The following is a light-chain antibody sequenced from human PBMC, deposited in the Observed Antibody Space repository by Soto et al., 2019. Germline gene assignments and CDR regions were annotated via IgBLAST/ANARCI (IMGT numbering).Light chain of an antibody. J-gene: IGLJ7*01. CDR2: ENN. CDR3: QSYDSSLSGVV. V-gene: IGLV1-40*01. Sequence: QSVLTQPPSVSGSPGQRVTISCTGSSSNIGAGYDVPWYQQIPGTAPKVLIFENNNRPSGVPDRFSGSKSGTSASLAITGLQAEDEADYYCQSYDSSLSGVVFGEGTQLTVL. CDR1: SSNIGAGYD.